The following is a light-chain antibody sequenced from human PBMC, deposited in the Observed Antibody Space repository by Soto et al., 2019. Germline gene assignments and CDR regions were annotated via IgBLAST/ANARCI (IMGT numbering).Light chain of an antibody. Sequence: EIVLTQSPATLSLSPGEGATLSCRASQSFSNNLAWYQQRPGQAPRLLIYDASRRATGIPARFSGSGSGTDFTLTINSLEPEDFAVYYCQQRGYWPRTFGQGTKVEI. CDR1: QSFSNN. J-gene: IGKJ1*01. V-gene: IGKV3-11*01. CDR3: QQRGYWPRT. CDR2: DAS.